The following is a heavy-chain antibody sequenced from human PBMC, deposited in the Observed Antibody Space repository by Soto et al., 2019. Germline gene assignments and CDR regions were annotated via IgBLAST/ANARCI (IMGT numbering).Heavy chain of an antibody. Sequence: ASVKVSCKASGYTFTSYDINWVRQATGQGLEWMGWMNPNSGNTGYAQKFQGRVTMTRNTSISTAYMELSSLRSEDTAVYYCARRGYCSGGSCPTTNNWFDPWGQGTLVTVSS. CDR3: ARRGYCSGGSCPTTNNWFDP. D-gene: IGHD2-15*01. CDR2: MNPNSGNT. J-gene: IGHJ5*02. CDR1: GYTFTSYD. V-gene: IGHV1-8*01.